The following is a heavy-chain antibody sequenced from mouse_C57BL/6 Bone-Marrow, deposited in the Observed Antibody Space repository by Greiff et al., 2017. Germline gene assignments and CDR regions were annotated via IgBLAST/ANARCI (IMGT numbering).Heavy chain of an antibody. J-gene: IGHJ1*03. CDR2: ISNGGGST. CDR1: GFTFSDYY. Sequence: DVHLVESGGGLVQPGGSLKLSCAASGFTFSDYYMYWVRQTPEKRLEWVAYISNGGGSTYYPDTVKGRFTISRDNAKNTLYLQMSRLKSEDTAMYYCARQLGKGYFDVWGTGTTVTVSS. V-gene: IGHV5-12*01. D-gene: IGHD4-1*01. CDR3: ARQLGKGYFDV.